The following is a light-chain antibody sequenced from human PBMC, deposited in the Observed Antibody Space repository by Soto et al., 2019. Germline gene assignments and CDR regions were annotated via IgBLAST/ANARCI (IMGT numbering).Light chain of an antibody. CDR3: SSYSSVSSLV. Sequence: QSALTQPASVSGSLGQSITISCTGTSSDVGGYNYVSWYQQHIGKAPKLMIYGVSNRPSGVSIRFSGSKSGNTASLTISGLQAEDEADYYCSSYSSVSSLVFGSGTKVTVL. J-gene: IGLJ1*01. V-gene: IGLV2-14*03. CDR2: GVS. CDR1: SSDVGGYNY.